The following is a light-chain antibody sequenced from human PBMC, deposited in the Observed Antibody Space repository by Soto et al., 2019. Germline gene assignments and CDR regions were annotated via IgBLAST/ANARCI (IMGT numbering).Light chain of an antibody. V-gene: IGKV1-5*03. CDR3: QQYYSYSGT. CDR1: QSISSW. Sequence: DIPMTQSPSTLSASVGDRVTITCRASQSISSWLAWYQQKPGKAPKLLIYKASNLKSGVPSRFSGSGSETEFTLTISSLQPDDFATYYCQQYYSYSGTFGQGTKVEIK. J-gene: IGKJ1*01. CDR2: KAS.